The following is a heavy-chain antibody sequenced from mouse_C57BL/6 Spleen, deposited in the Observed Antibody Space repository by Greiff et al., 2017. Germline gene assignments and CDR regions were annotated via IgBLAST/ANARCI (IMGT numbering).Heavy chain of an antibody. CDR2: LSYDGSN. D-gene: IGHD1-1*01. V-gene: IGHV3-6*01. J-gene: IGHJ4*01. CDR1: GYSITSGYY. Sequence: EVKLEESGPGLVKPSQSLSLTCSVTGYSITSGYYWNWIRQFPGNKLEWMGYLSYDGSNNYNPSLKNRISITRDTSKNQFFLKLNSVTTEDTATYYCARAPVITTVVARAMDYWGQGTSVTVSS. CDR3: ARAPVITTVVARAMDY.